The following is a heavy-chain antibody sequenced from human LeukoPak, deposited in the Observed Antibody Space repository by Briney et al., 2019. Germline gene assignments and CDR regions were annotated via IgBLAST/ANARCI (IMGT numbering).Heavy chain of an antibody. CDR3: ASYDFWSGYYDDP. CDR2: IYYSGST. V-gene: IGHV4-39*01. CDR1: GGSISSGSYY. J-gene: IGHJ5*02. D-gene: IGHD3-3*01. Sequence: SETLSLTCTVSGGSISSGSYYWGWVRQPPGKGLEWIGSIYYSGSTYYNPSLKSRVTISVDTFKNQFSLKLSSVTAADTAVYYCASYDFWSGYYDDPWGQGTLVTVSS.